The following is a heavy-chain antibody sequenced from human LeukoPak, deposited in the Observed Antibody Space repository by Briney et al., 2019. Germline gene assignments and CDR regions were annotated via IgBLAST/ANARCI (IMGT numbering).Heavy chain of an antibody. CDR2: ISSSSSYI. CDR1: GFTFSSYS. J-gene: IGHJ6*02. CDR3: ARVGKWPTAEGMDV. Sequence: GGSLRLSCAASGFTFSSYSMNWVRQAPGKGLEWVSSISSSSSYIYYADSVKGRFTISRDNAKNSLYLQMNSLRAEDTAVYYCARVGKWPTAEGMDVWGQGTTVTVSS. V-gene: IGHV3-21*01. D-gene: IGHD5-12*01.